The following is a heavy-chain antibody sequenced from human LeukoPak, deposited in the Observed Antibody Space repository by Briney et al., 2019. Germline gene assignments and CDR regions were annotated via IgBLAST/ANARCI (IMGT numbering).Heavy chain of an antibody. Sequence: GGSLRLSCAASGFTFSSYWMSWVRQAPGKGLEWVANIKQDGSEKYYVDSVKGRFTISRDNAKNSLYLQMNSLRAEDTAVYYCAREALPTHSDAFDIWGQGTMVTVSS. D-gene: IGHD4-17*01. CDR2: IKQDGSEK. J-gene: IGHJ3*02. CDR1: GFTFSSYW. V-gene: IGHV3-7*03. CDR3: AREALPTHSDAFDI.